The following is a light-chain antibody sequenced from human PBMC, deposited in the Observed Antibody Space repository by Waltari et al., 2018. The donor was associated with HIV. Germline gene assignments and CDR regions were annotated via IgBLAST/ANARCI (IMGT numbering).Light chain of an antibody. CDR3: QSADSSGTYVV. CDR2: KDR. V-gene: IGLV3-25*03. Sequence: SYELTQPPSVSVSPGQTARITCSGDALPKQYAYWYQQNPGKAPVLWILKDRERPSGIPERFAGSSSGTTVTLTSSGVQAEDEADYYCQSADSSGTYVVFGGGTKLTVL. CDR1: ALPKQY. J-gene: IGLJ2*01.